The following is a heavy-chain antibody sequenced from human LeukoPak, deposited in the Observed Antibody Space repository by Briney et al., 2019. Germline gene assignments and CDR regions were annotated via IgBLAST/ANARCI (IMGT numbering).Heavy chain of an antibody. Sequence: SQTLSLTCTVSGGSISSSSYYWGWIRQPPGKGLEWIGSIYYSGSTYYNPSLKSRVTMSVDTSKNQFSLNLSSVTAADTAVYYCAREREDCDFWSAPSAYYYYMDVWGKGTTVTVSS. V-gene: IGHV4-39*07. CDR3: AREREDCDFWSAPSAYYYYMDV. D-gene: IGHD3-3*01. CDR2: IYYSGST. J-gene: IGHJ6*03. CDR1: GGSISSSSYY.